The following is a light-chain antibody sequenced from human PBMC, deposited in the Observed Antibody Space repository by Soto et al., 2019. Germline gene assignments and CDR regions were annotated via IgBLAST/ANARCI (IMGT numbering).Light chain of an antibody. Sequence: DIVMTQSPDSLAVSLGERATINCKSSQSVLYSANNKNYLAWYQQKPGQPPNLLIYWASTRESGVPDRFSGSGSGTDFTLTISSLQAEDVAIYYCQQYYSTPFTFGPGTKVEIK. CDR1: QSVLYSANNKNY. J-gene: IGKJ3*01. V-gene: IGKV4-1*01. CDR2: WAS. CDR3: QQYYSTPFT.